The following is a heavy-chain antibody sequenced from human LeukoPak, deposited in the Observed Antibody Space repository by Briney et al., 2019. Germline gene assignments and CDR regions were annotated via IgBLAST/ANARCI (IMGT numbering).Heavy chain of an antibody. Sequence: SVKVSCKTSGGTFSSYAISWVRQAPGQGLEWMGGIVPIFGTANYAQKFQGRVTITADESTSTAYMELSSLRSEDTAVYYCARVRLDYYYGMDVWGKGTTVTVSS. D-gene: IGHD6-19*01. CDR2: IVPIFGTA. J-gene: IGHJ6*04. V-gene: IGHV1-69*13. CDR1: GGTFSSYA. CDR3: ARVRLDYYYGMDV.